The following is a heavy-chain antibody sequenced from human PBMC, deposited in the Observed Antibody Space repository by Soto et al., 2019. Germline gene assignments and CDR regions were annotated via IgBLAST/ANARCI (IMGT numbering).Heavy chain of an antibody. Sequence: QITLKESGPTLVKPTQTLTLTCTFSGFSLSTSGVGVGWIRQPPGKALEWLALIYWDDDKRYSPSLKSRLTITKDTSKNQVVLTMTNMDPVDTATYYCAHVFVYSGYGVDAFDIWGQGTMVTVSS. CDR2: IYWDDDK. CDR1: GFSLSTSGVG. J-gene: IGHJ3*02. CDR3: AHVFVYSGYGVDAFDI. D-gene: IGHD5-12*01. V-gene: IGHV2-5*02.